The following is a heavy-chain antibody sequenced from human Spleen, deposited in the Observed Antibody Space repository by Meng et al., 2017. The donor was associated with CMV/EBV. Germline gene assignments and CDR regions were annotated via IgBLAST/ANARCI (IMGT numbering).Heavy chain of an antibody. Sequence: ASVKVSCKASGYTFTGYYMFWVRQAPGQGLEWMGWINPNSGGTNYAQNFQGRVTMTRDTSISTAYMELSRLRSDDTAVYYCARGKRGGGYESFDYWGQGTPVTVSS. CDR3: ARGKRGGGYESFDY. CDR2: INPNSGGT. V-gene: IGHV1-2*02. CDR1: GYTFTGYY. J-gene: IGHJ4*02. D-gene: IGHD5-12*01.